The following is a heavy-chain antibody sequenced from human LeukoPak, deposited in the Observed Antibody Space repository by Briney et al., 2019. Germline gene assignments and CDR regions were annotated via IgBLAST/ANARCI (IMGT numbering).Heavy chain of an antibody. V-gene: IGHV3-48*01. CDR1: GFPFSSYS. Sequence: PGGSLRLSCAASGFPFSSYSMNWLRQAPGKGLEWVSYISHSSSTIYYADSVKGRFTISRDNAKKSLYLQMNSLRAEDSAVYYCARDRLHYGEYEKTFDYWGQGTLVTVSS. CDR3: ARDRLHYGEYEKTFDY. CDR2: ISHSSSTI. J-gene: IGHJ4*02. D-gene: IGHD4-17*01.